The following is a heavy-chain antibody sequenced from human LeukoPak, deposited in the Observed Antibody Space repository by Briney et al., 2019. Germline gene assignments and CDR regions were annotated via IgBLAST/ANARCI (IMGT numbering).Heavy chain of an antibody. V-gene: IGHV3-33*01. CDR2: IWYDGSNK. CDR1: GFTYSNYG. D-gene: IGHD6-13*01. CDR3: ARDLTQLALFDY. Sequence: GGSLRLSCAASGFTYSNYGMHWVRQAPGKGLEWVAVIWYDGSNKYYADSVKGRFTLSRDNSKNTLFLQMNSLRPEDTAVYFCARDLTQLALFDYWGQGTLVAVSS. J-gene: IGHJ4*02.